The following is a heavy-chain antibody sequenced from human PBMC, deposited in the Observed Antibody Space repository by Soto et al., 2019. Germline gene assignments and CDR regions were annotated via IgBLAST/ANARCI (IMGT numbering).Heavy chain of an antibody. CDR3: ARERSPWLVPYYFDY. Sequence: GGSLRLSCAASGFTFSSYGMHWVRQAPCKGLEWVAVIWYDGSNKYYADSVKGRFTISRDNSKNTLYLQMNSLRAEDTAVYYCARERSPWLVPYYFDYWGQGTLVTVSS. CDR2: IWYDGSNK. J-gene: IGHJ4*02. D-gene: IGHD6-19*01. V-gene: IGHV3-33*01. CDR1: GFTFSSYG.